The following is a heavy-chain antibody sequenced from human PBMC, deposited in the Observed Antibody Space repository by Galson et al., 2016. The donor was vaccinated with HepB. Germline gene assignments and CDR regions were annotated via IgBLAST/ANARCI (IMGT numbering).Heavy chain of an antibody. CDR1: GYSFSTYW. CDR3: VRQDTNYYDVWTGYSTAQGGAFDV. Sequence: QSGAEVKKPGESLKITCKSSGYSFSTYWIGWVRQMSGKGLEWMGVIYPGDSDTKYSPSFEGQVTISADQSISTAYLQWSSLKASDTAIYYCVRQDTNYYDVWTGYSTAQGGAFDVWGQGTVVSVSS. D-gene: IGHD3-3*01. V-gene: IGHV5-51*01. CDR2: IYPGDSDT. J-gene: IGHJ3*01.